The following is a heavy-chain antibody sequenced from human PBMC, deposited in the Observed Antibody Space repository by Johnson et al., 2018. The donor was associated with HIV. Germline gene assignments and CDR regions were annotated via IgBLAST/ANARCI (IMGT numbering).Heavy chain of an antibody. Sequence: VQLVESGGGVVQPGRSLRLSCAASGFTVSSDYMTWVRQAPGKGLEWVSIIYSGGSTYYTRSVKGRFTISRDNSKNMLFLQINSLRVEDTAVYYCARVRVGAFDIWGQGTMVTVSS. CDR3: ARVRVGAFDI. CDR2: IYSGGST. V-gene: IGHV3-66*02. CDR1: GFTVSSDY. D-gene: IGHD1-26*01. J-gene: IGHJ3*02.